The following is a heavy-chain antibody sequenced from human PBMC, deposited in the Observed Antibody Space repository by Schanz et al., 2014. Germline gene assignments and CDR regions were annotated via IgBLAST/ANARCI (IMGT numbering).Heavy chain of an antibody. CDR3: ARGGSGSHYRLDY. CDR1: GLIFSNYV. Sequence: VQLLESGGGLVQPGGSLKLSCAASGLIFSNYVMSWVRQAPGKGLEWVALVSSDGNNDYYTDSVKGRFTVSRDNAENALYLQMNSLRAEDTGLYFCARGGSGSHYRLDYWGQGTLVTVSS. J-gene: IGHJ4*02. V-gene: IGHV3-30*03. CDR2: VSSDGNND. D-gene: IGHD1-26*01.